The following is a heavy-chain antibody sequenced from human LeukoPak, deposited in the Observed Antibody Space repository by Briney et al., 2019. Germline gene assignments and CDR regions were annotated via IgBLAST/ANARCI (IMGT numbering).Heavy chain of an antibody. CDR3: ARPVSGSSGWYYNY. D-gene: IGHD6-19*01. CDR1: GGSFSGYY. V-gene: IGHV4-34*04. CDR2: INHSGRS. J-gene: IGHJ4*02. Sequence: SETLSLTCAVYGGSFSGYYWSWIRQPPRTGLEWIGEINHSGRSNTHTSLKTRGTLPVDTSKNQFSLKLSSVTAADTAVYYCARPVSGSSGWYYNYWGQGTLVTVSS.